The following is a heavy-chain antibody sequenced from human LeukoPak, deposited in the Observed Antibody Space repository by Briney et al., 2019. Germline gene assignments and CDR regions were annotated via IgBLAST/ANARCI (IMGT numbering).Heavy chain of an antibody. Sequence: GGSLRLSCAASGFTFSNSWMSWVRQAPGKGLEWVANIKQDGSEKYYVDSVKGRFTISRDDAKNSLYLQMNSLRAEDTALYYCARGGWFGELLFDYWGQGTLVTVSS. V-gene: IGHV3-7*05. J-gene: IGHJ4*02. CDR2: IKQDGSEK. CDR1: GFTFSNSW. CDR3: ARGGWFGELLFDY. D-gene: IGHD3-10*01.